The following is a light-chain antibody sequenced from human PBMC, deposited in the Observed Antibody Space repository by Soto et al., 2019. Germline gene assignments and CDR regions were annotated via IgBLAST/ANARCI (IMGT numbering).Light chain of an antibody. Sequence: EIVLTQSPGTLSLSPGERASLSCRASRSVAKNFLAWYQLKPGQAPSFLMYGASNRAAGIPDRFSGSGSGTDFTLTITRLEPEDSAVYYCHQYAASPRTFGQGTKVEIK. CDR1: RSVAKNF. V-gene: IGKV3-20*01. J-gene: IGKJ1*01. CDR2: GAS. CDR3: HQYAASPRT.